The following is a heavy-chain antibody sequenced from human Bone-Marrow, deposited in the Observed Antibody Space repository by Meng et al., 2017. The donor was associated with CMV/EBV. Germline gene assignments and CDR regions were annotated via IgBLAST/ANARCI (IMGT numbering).Heavy chain of an antibody. D-gene: IGHD4-11*01. CDR2: IYYSGST. J-gene: IGHJ6*01. Sequence: SETLSLTCTVSGGSISSSSYYWGWIRQPPGKGLEWIGSIYYSGSTYYNPSLKSRVTISVDTSKNQFSLKLSSVTAADTAVYYCARYIGELGPTTVTTRGGMDVWGQGTTVTVSS. V-gene: IGHV4-39*01. CDR3: ARYIGELGPTTVTTRGGMDV. CDR1: GGSISSSSYY.